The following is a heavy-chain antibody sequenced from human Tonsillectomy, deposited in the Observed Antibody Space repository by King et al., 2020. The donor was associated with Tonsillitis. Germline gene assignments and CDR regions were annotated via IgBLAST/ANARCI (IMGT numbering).Heavy chain of an antibody. D-gene: IGHD1-26*01. V-gene: IGHV3-7*01. Sequence: VQLVESGGGLVQPGGSLRLSCAASGFTFSSYWMSWVRQAPGKGLEWVANIKQDGSEKYYVDSVKGRFTISRDNAKNSLYLQMNSLRAEDTAVYYCARDTSGSYWRYYFDYWGQGTLVTVSS. CDR1: GFTFSSYW. CDR3: ARDTSGSYWRYYFDY. CDR2: IKQDGSEK. J-gene: IGHJ4*02.